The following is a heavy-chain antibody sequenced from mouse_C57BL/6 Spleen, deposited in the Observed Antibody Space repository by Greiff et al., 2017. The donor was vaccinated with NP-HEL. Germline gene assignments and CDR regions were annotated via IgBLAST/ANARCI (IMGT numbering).Heavy chain of an antibody. Sequence: VQLQQSGAELVMPGASVKLSCKASGYTFTSYWMHWVKQRPGQGLEWIGEIDPSDSYTNYNQKFKGKSTLTVDKSSSTAYMQLSSLTSEDSAVYYCARKGAQATFYAMDYWGQGTSVTVSS. CDR2: IDPSDSYT. V-gene: IGHV1-69*01. J-gene: IGHJ4*01. D-gene: IGHD3-2*02. CDR3: ARKGAQATFYAMDY. CDR1: GYTFTSYW.